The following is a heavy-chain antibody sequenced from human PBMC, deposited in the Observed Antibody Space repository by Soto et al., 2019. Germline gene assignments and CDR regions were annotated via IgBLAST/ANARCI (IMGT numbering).Heavy chain of an antibody. V-gene: IGHV3-30*18. CDR3: AKDLLAIVATVVVY. J-gene: IGHJ4*02. CDR2: ISYDGSNK. CDR1: GFTFSSYG. Sequence: QVQLVESGGGVVQPGRSLRLSCAASGFTFSSYGMHWVRQAPGKGLEWVAVISYDGSNKYYADSVKGRFTISRDNSKNPLYLQMSSLRAEDRVVYYCAKDLLAIVATVVVYWGQGTLVTVSS. D-gene: IGHD5-12*01.